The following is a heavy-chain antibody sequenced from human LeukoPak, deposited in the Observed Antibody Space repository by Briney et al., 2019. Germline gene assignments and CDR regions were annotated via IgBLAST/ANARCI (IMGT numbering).Heavy chain of an antibody. D-gene: IGHD3-22*01. J-gene: IGHJ1*01. V-gene: IGHV4-59*08. CDR3: ARHFTGHYLREYFHH. CDR1: GGSISSYY. Sequence: PSETLSLTCTVSGGSISSYYWSWIRQPPGKGLEWIGYIYYSGSTNYNPSLKSRVTISVDTSKNQFSLKLKSVTAADTAVYYCARHFTGHYLREYFHHWGQGTLVTVSS. CDR2: IYYSGST.